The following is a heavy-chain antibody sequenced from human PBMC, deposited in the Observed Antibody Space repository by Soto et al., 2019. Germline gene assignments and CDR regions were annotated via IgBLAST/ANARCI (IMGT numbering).Heavy chain of an antibody. Sequence: PGGSLRLSCAASGFTFSSYWMNWVRQAPGKGLEWVANIKQDGSEKYYVDSVKGRFTISRDNAKNSLYLQMSSLTAEDTAVYYCATSRSFDYWGQGTLVTVSS. D-gene: IGHD3-10*01. CDR1: GFTFSSYW. CDR2: IKQDGSEK. V-gene: IGHV3-7*02. CDR3: ATSRSFDY. J-gene: IGHJ4*02.